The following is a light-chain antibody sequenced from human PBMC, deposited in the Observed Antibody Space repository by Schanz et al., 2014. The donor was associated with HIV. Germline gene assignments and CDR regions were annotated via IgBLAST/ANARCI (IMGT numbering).Light chain of an antibody. V-gene: IGKV1-5*03. CDR3: QQYNTYWT. J-gene: IGKJ1*01. CDR2: KAS. CDR1: QGINTY. Sequence: IQLTQSPSSLSASVGDRVTITCRASQGINTYLAWYQQKPGKAPKFLLYKASNLESGVPSRFSGSGSGTQFTLTISSLQPDDSATYYCQQYNTYWTFGQGTKVEIK.